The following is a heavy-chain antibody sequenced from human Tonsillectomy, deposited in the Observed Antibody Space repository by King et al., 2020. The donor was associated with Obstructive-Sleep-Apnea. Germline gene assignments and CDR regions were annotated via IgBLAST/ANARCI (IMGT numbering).Heavy chain of an antibody. CDR3: AKVRDIVVVVAATNFDY. J-gene: IGHJ4*02. D-gene: IGHD2-15*01. Sequence: QLAQSGGGVVQPGGSLRLSCAASGFTSSTYGMHWVRQAPGKGLEWVAFIRFDGSNQYYADSVKGRFTISRDNSRNTLYLQMNSLRTEDTAVYYCAKVRDIVVVVAATNFDYWGQGTLVTVSS. V-gene: IGHV3-30*02. CDR2: IRFDGSNQ. CDR1: GFTSSTYG.